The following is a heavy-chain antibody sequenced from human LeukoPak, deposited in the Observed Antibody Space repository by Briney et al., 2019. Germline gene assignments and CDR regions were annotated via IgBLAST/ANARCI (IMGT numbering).Heavy chain of an antibody. CDR1: GGSMSSYS. CDR3: ARHRTSGWGLDY. V-gene: IGHV4-59*08. D-gene: IGHD6-19*01. J-gene: IGHJ4*02. Sequence: PSGTLSLTCTVSGGSMSSYSWSWIRQPPGEGLEWIGFIYYSGSTNYNPSLKSRVTISVDTSKNQFSLKVNSVTAADMAVYYCARHRTSGWGLDYWGQGTLVTVSS. CDR2: IYYSGST.